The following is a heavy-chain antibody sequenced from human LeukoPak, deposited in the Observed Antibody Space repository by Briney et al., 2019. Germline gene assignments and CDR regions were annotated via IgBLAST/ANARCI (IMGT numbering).Heavy chain of an antibody. V-gene: IGHV4-59*01. D-gene: IGHD3-10*01. CDR2: IYYSGST. CDR1: GGSISSYY. J-gene: IGHJ6*02. Sequence: SETLSLTCTVSGGSISSYYWSWIRQPPGKGLEWIGYIYYSGSTNYNPSLKSRVTISVDTSKNQFSLKLSSVTAADTAVYCCARDRSYYYGSGSYRTSYYYYGMDVWGQGTTVTVSS. CDR3: ARDRSYYYGSGSYRTSYYYYGMDV.